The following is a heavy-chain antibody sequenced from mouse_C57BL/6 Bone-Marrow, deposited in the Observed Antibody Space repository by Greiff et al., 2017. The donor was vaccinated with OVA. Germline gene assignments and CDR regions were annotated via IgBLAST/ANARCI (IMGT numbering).Heavy chain of an antibody. J-gene: IGHJ3*01. D-gene: IGHD3-1*01. CDR1: GYTFTDYY. Sequence: EVQLQQSGPELVKPGASVKISCKASGYTFTDYYMNWVKQSHGKSLEWIGDINPNNGGTSYNQKFKGKATLTVDKSSSTAYMELRSLTSEDSAVCSCASPRNLGSFAYWGQGTLVTVSA. CDR2: INPNNGGT. V-gene: IGHV1-26*01. CDR3: ASPRNLGSFAY.